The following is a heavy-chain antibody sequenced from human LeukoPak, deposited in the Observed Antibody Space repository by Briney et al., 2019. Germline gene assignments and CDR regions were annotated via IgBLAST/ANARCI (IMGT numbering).Heavy chain of an antibody. J-gene: IGHJ5*02. V-gene: IGHV4-39*01. CDR3: ASLHNCVFYL. Sequence: PSETLSLTRTLSIGSISIGSYYAGWIRPPPGKWLEWIGSIHYSGRTYYNPSLNSRVTISEDTSKNPFSLNLRSVTPADTAVYCCASLHNCVFYLLGQGNLVTVSS. CDR2: IHYSGRT. CDR1: IGSISIGSYY. D-gene: IGHD2-21*01.